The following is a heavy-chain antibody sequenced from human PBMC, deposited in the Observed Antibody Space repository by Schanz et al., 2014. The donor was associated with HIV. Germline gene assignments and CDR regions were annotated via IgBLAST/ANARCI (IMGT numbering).Heavy chain of an antibody. CDR2: INPNSGDT. J-gene: IGHJ6*02. Sequence: QVQLVQSGAEVKKPGASVKVSCKASGYTFTTYYMHWVRQAPGQGLEWMGWINPNSGDTNYAQKFQGRVTMTRDTSISTAYMELSRLRSDDTAVYYCASDLSVYSSSSSVWGQGTTVTVSS. CDR1: GYTFTTYY. V-gene: IGHV1-2*02. CDR3: ASDLSVYSSSSSV. D-gene: IGHD6-13*01.